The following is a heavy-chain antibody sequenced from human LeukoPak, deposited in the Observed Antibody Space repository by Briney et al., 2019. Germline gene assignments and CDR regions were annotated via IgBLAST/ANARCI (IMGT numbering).Heavy chain of an antibody. Sequence: ASVKVSCKASGYTLTGYYMHWVRQAPGQGLEWMGWINPNSGGTNYAQKFQGRVTMTRDTSISTAYMELSRLRSDDTAVYYCARDHGRTYDFWSGYPIQFDYWGQGTLVTVSS. CDR3: ARDHGRTYDFWSGYPIQFDY. CDR1: GYTLTGYY. V-gene: IGHV1-2*02. D-gene: IGHD3-3*01. J-gene: IGHJ4*02. CDR2: INPNSGGT.